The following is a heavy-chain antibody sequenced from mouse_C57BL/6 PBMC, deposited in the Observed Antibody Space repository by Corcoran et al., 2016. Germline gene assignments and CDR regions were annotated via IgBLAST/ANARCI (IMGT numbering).Heavy chain of an antibody. V-gene: IGHV8-12*01. D-gene: IGHD2-4*01. CDR1: GFSLSTSGVG. CDR3: AHRLDYEELDY. CDR2: IYWDDDK. J-gene: IGHJ4*01. Sequence: QITLKESGPTLVKPTQTITLTCNFSGFSLSTSGVGVGWIRQPPGKALEWLAPIYWDDDKRYSPSLKSRLTLPNDTSKYQVVLTMTNMDPVDTATYYCAHRLDYEELDYCGQGTLVTVSS.